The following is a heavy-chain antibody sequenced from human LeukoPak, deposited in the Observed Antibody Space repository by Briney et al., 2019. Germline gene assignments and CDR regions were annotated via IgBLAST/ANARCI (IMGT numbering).Heavy chain of an antibody. Sequence: SETLSLTCTVSGGSIRSSSYYWGWIRQPPGKGLEWIGNIYYSGSTYYNPSLKSRVTISLDTSKNQFSLKLSSVTAADTAVYYCARVAWYDAFDIWGQGTMVTVSS. CDR2: IYYSGST. CDR1: GGSIRSSSYY. CDR3: ARVAWYDAFDI. D-gene: IGHD2-15*01. V-gene: IGHV4-39*07. J-gene: IGHJ3*02.